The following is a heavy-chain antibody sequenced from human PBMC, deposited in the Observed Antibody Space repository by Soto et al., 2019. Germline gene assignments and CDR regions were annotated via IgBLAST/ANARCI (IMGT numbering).Heavy chain of an antibody. CDR1: GFTFSSYS. CDR3: ANKVNSGPGSQYFDY. CDR2: FRTGGDDGTT. V-gene: IGHV3-23*01. D-gene: IGHD3-10*01. J-gene: IGHJ4*02. Sequence: GGSLRLSCAASGFTFSSYSMSWVRQAPGKGLEWVSGFRTGGDDGTTYYADSVKGRFTISRDNSKNTLFLQMNSVRAEATAIYYCANKVNSGPGSQYFDYWGQGTLVTVSS.